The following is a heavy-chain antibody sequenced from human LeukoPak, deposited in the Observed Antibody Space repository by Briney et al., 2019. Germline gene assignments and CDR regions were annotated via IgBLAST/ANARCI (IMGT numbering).Heavy chain of an antibody. V-gene: IGHV1-8*01. CDR1: GYTFTSYD. CDR3: ARAGDVVVVGATTGDY. CDR2: MNPNSGNT. J-gene: IGHJ4*02. Sequence: GASVKVSCKASGYTFTSYDINWVRQATGQGLEWMGWMNPNSGNTGYAQKFQGRVTMTRDTPTSTVYVELSSLRSEDTAVYYCARAGDVVVVGATTGDYWGQGTLVTVSS. D-gene: IGHD1-26*01.